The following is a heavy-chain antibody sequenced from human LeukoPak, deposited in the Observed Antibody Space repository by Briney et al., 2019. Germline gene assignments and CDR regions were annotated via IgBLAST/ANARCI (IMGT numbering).Heavy chain of an antibody. Sequence: GESLKISCKGSGYSFTTYWIAWVRQMPGEGLEWMGIIYPGDSETRYSPSFQGQVTISADKSITTAYLQWSSLKASDTAMYYCARHTTVGGSLRFDYWGQGTLVTVSS. J-gene: IGHJ4*02. CDR2: IYPGDSET. V-gene: IGHV5-51*01. CDR3: ARHTTVGGSLRFDY. D-gene: IGHD4-23*01. CDR1: GYSFTTYW.